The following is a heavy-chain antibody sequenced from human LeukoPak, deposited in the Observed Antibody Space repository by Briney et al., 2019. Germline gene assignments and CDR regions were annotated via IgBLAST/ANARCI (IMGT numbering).Heavy chain of an antibody. CDR3: ARDYRDVLLWFGELSK. D-gene: IGHD3-10*01. J-gene: IGHJ4*02. Sequence: ASVKVSCKVSGYSLTKLCMHWVRQAPGKGLEWMGNFDPEDGETIYAQKFQGRVTMTEDTSTDTAYMELNSLTSEDTAVYYCARDYRDVLLWFGELSKWGQGTLVTVSS. CDR1: GYSLTKLC. V-gene: IGHV1-24*01. CDR2: FDPEDGET.